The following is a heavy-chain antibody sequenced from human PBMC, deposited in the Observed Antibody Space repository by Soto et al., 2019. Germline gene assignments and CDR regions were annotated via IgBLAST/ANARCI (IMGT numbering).Heavy chain of an antibody. CDR1: GGTFSSYA. V-gene: IGHV1-69*06. Sequence: QVQLVQSGAEVKKPGSSVKVSCKASGGTFSSYAISWVRQAPGQGLEWRGGIIPIFGTANYAQKLQGRVTITADKSTSTAYMELSSLRSEDTAVYYCASKPPPSHGGNWLFDYWGQGTLVTVSS. CDR3: ASKPPPSHGGNWLFDY. D-gene: IGHD2-15*01. CDR2: IIPIFGTA. J-gene: IGHJ4*02.